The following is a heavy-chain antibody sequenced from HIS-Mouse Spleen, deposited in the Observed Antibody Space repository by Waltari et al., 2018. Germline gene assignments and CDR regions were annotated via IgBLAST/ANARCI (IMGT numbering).Heavy chain of an antibody. D-gene: IGHD6-13*01. J-gene: IGHJ2*01. Sequence: QLQLQESGPGLVKPSETLSLTCTVPGGSISSSRYYWGWIRRPPGKGLGWIGSIYYSGSTYYNPSLKSRVTISVDTSKNQFSLKLSSVTAADTAVYYCAREIPYSSSWYDWYFDLWGRGTLVTVSS. CDR3: AREIPYSSSWYDWYFDL. V-gene: IGHV4-39*07. CDR1: GGSISSSRYY. CDR2: IYYSGST.